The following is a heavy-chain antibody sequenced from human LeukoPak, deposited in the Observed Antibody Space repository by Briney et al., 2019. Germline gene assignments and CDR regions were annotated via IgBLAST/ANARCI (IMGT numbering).Heavy chain of an antibody. Sequence: GASVKVSFKASGYNFPGYDIHWVRQAPGQGCEGMGGINTNNGDTNYAQKFQGRVTMTRDTSVSTAFMELSTLKSDDAAVYYCARGIPSFSLFGMVIYWGQGTLLTVSS. CDR3: ARGIPSFSLFGMVIY. D-gene: IGHD3-3*01. J-gene: IGHJ4*02. V-gene: IGHV1-2*02. CDR2: INTNNGDT. CDR1: GYNFPGYD.